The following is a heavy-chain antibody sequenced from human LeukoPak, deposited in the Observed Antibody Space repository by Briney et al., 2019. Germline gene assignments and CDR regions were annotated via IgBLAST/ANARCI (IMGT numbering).Heavy chain of an antibody. J-gene: IGHJ4*02. D-gene: IGHD1-1*01. CDR1: GYTFSSYG. CDR3: ARKGDYWNDGAY. V-gene: IGHV1-18*01. Sequence: ASVKVSCKASGYTFSSYGFSWVRQAPGQGLEWMGWISAYNGNTDYAQKFQGRVTMTTDTATNTAYMELGSLRSDDTAVYYCARKGDYWNDGAYWGQGTLVTVSS. CDR2: ISAYNGNT.